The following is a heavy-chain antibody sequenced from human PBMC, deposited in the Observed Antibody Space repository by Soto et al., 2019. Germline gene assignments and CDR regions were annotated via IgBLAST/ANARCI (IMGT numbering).Heavy chain of an antibody. CDR2: ISSGSSTI. D-gene: IGHD2-2*01. Sequence: EVQLVESGGGLVQPGGSLRLSCSASGFTFSTYSMNWVRQAPGKGLEWVSYISSGSSTIYYTDSVKGRFTISRDNAKNSLYLQMSSLRDEDTAVYYCVRYCSSTSCYAKLAAEEGYWGQGTLVTVSS. V-gene: IGHV3-48*02. CDR1: GFTFSTYS. J-gene: IGHJ4*02. CDR3: VRYCSSTSCYAKLAAEEGY.